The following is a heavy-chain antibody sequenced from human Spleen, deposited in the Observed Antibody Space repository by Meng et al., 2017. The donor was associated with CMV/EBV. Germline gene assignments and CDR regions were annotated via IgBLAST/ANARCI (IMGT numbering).Heavy chain of an antibody. Sequence: FSGGSLSSGDYYWSWIRQPPGQGLEWIGYLYYSGSTYYNPSLKSRVTISVDTSKNQFSLKLSSVTAADTAVYYCARDRSNYPLDYWGQGTLVTVSS. CDR2: LYYSGST. CDR1: GGSLSSGDYY. CDR3: ARDRSNYPLDY. J-gene: IGHJ4*02. V-gene: IGHV4-30-4*08. D-gene: IGHD4-11*01.